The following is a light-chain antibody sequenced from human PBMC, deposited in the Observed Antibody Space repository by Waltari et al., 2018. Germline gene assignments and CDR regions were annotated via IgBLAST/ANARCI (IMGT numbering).Light chain of an antibody. CDR1: RGGIGKFYL. CDR2: AVT. V-gene: IGLV2-23*02. Sequence: QPAPTQPASVSGPPGQATTISCTGPRGGIGKFYLLVRYLQYPGRSPQLIIHAVTKRPSGVSSRFSGSKSGNTAFLTISELQVGDEAVYYCCSYAGDHPLYFVAYLFGTGTDVNV. CDR3: CSYAGDHPLYFVAYL. J-gene: IGLJ1*01.